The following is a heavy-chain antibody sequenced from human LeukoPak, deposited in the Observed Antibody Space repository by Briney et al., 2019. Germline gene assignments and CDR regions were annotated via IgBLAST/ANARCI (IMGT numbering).Heavy chain of an antibody. J-gene: IGHJ4*02. CDR3: ARVGHGDAPFDY. D-gene: IGHD4-17*01. Sequence: GASVKVSCKASGGTFSSYAISWVRQAPGQGLEWMGGIIPIFGTANYAQKFQGRVTITADESTSTAYMELSSLRSEDTAVYYCARVGHGDAPFDYWGQGTLVTVSS. CDR2: IIPIFGTA. V-gene: IGHV1-69*13. CDR1: GGTFSSYA.